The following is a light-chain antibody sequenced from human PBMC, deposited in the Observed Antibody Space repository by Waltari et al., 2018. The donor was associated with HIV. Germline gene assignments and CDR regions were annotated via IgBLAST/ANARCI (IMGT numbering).Light chain of an antibody. V-gene: IGLV3-1*01. Sequence: SHELTQPPSVSVSPGQTASITCSGDYLGDKYASWYQQKPGQSPVLVIYQDDKRPSGIPERFAASNSWNIATLTITRTQAMDDADYYGQAWDSSTVLFGGGTKLTAL. CDR1: YLGDKY. CDR2: QDD. J-gene: IGLJ2*01. CDR3: QAWDSSTVL.